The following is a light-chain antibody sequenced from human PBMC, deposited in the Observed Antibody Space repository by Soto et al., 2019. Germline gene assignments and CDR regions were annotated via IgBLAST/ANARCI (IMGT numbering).Light chain of an antibody. Sequence: SDVGGYNSVSWYRQDPGKAPKLMIYDVTNRPSGVSNRFSGPKSGNTASLTISGLQAEDEADYYCSSFTSSITYVFGTGTKVTVL. CDR1: SDVGGYNS. V-gene: IGLV2-14*01. CDR2: DVT. CDR3: SSFTSSITYV. J-gene: IGLJ1*01.